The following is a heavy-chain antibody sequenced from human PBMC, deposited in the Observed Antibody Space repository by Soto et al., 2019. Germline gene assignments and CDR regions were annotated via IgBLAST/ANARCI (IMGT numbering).Heavy chain of an antibody. Sequence: QITLKESGPTLVIPPQTLTLTCTFSGFSVTSGVGVGWIRQPPGKALEWLALIYWDDDKRYSPSLKNRLTITKNTSKNQVVLTMTNVGPVDTATYFCAHIDPEIVTVGGHGGFDYWGQVTLVTVSS. CDR2: IYWDDDK. D-gene: IGHD5-12*01. V-gene: IGHV2-5*02. J-gene: IGHJ4*02. CDR1: GFSVTSGVG. CDR3: AHIDPEIVTVGGHGGFDY.